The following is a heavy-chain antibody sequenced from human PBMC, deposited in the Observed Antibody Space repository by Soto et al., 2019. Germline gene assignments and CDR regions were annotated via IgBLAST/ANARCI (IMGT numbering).Heavy chain of an antibody. CDR2: IYYSGST. J-gene: IGHJ6*02. D-gene: IGHD3-16*01. CDR1: GGSISSGDYY. V-gene: IGHV4-30-4*01. Sequence: SETLSLTCTVSGGSISSGDYYWSWIRQPPGKGLEWIWYIYYSGSTYYNPSLKSRVTISVDTSKNQFSLKLSSVTAADTAVYYCARVQIWVFYGMDVWGQGTTVTVSS. CDR3: ARVQIWVFYGMDV.